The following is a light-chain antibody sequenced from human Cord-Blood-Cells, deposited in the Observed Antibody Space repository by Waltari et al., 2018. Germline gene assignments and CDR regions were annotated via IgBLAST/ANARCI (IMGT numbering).Light chain of an antibody. CDR2: GAS. V-gene: IGKV3-20*01. CDR3: QRYGSSSWT. Sequence: EIVLTQSPGTLSSSPGERATLPCRASQSVSSSYLAWYQQKPGQAPRLLIYGASSRATGIPDRFSGGGSGTDFTLTISRLEPEDFAVYYCQRYGSSSWTCGQGTKVEIK. CDR1: QSVSSSY. J-gene: IGKJ1*01.